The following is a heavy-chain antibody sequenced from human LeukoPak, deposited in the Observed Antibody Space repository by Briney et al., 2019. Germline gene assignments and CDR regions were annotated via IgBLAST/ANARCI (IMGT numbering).Heavy chain of an antibody. CDR1: GFTFSSYW. D-gene: IGHD3-10*01. CDR3: ARDLKMVRGVMYPGGAFDI. J-gene: IGHJ3*02. Sequence: GGSLRLSCAASGFTFSSYWMSWVRQAPGKGLEWVANIKQDGSEKYYVDSVKGRFTISRDNAKNSLYLQMNSLRAEDTAVYYCARDLKMVRGVMYPGGAFDIWGQGTMVTVSS. CDR2: IKQDGSEK. V-gene: IGHV3-7*01.